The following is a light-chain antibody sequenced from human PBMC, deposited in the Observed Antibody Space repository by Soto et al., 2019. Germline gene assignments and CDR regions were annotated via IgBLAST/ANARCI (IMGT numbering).Light chain of an antibody. CDR3: QQRTQGPSST. J-gene: IGKJ5*01. CDR2: DAS. Sequence: EIVLTQSPATLSLSPGERATLSCRASRSVSSYLAWYQQKPGQAPRLLISDASNRAPGIPARFSGSGSGTDFTLTISSLEPEDFAIYYCQQRTQGPSSTFGQGTRLEIK. V-gene: IGKV3-11*01. CDR1: RSVSSY.